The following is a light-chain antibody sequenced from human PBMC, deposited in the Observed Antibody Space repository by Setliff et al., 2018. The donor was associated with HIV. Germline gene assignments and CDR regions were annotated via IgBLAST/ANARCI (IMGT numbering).Light chain of an antibody. Sequence: QSALTQPASVSGSPGQSITISCTGTSSNVGTYDLVSWYQQYPGKAPQLIIYEVGKRPSGVSNRFSGSKSGNTASLTISGLQAEDEADYFCCSYAGSAFYVFGIGTKVT. CDR1: SSNVGTYDL. V-gene: IGLV2-23*02. CDR3: CSYAGSAFYV. CDR2: EVG. J-gene: IGLJ1*01.